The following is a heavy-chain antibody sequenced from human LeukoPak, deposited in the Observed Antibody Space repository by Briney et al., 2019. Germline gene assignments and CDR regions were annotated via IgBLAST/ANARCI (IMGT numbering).Heavy chain of an antibody. CDR1: GYTLTELS. J-gene: IGHJ4*02. CDR2: FDPEDDET. V-gene: IGHV1-24*01. D-gene: IGHD3-22*01. CDR3: ATVPYRHMIVVNYFDY. Sequence: ASVKVSCKVSGYTLTELSTHWVRQAPGKGLEWMGGFDPEDDETIYAQKFQGRVTMTEDTSTDTAYMELSSLRSEDTAVYYCATVPYRHMIVVNYFDYWGQGTLVTVSS.